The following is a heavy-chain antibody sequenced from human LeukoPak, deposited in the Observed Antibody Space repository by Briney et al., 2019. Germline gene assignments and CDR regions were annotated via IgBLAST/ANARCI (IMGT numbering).Heavy chain of an antibody. CDR1: GYTFTGYG. J-gene: IGHJ5*02. CDR2: ISVYNGHT. CDR3: AKFCSGGGCYHNWFDP. Sequence: ASVKVSCKASGYTFTGYGISWVRQAPGQRLEWMGWISVYNGHTNYAQKLQDRVTMTTDTSTNTAYVELRSLRSDDTAVYYCAKFCSGGGCYHNWFDPWGQGTLVTVSS. V-gene: IGHV1-18*01. D-gene: IGHD2-15*01.